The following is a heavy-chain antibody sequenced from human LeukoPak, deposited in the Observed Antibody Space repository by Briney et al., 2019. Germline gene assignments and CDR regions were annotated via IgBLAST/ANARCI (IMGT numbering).Heavy chain of an antibody. J-gene: IGHJ1*01. CDR1: GFTVSSNY. CDR3: AKDEDYYDSSGYYRVQYFQH. CDR2: IYSGGST. Sequence: GGSLRLSCAASGFTVSSNYMSWVRQAPGKGLEWVSVIYSGGSTYYADSVKGRFTISRDNSKNTLYLQMNSLRAEDTAVYYCAKDEDYYDSSGYYRVQYFQHWGQGTLVTVSS. D-gene: IGHD3-22*01. V-gene: IGHV3-53*01.